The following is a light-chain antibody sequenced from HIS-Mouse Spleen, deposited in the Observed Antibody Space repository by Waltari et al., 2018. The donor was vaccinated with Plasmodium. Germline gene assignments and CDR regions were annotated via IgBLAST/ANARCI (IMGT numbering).Light chain of an antibody. V-gene: IGLV2-8*01. Sequence: QSALTQPPSASGSPGQSVTISCTGTSSDVGGYNYVSWYQKHPGKAPKLMIYEVSKRPSGIPERFSGSNSGNTATLTISGTQAMDEADYYCQAWDSSTDYVFGTGTKVTVL. CDR2: EVS. CDR1: SSDVGGYNY. CDR3: QAWDSSTDYV. J-gene: IGLJ1*01.